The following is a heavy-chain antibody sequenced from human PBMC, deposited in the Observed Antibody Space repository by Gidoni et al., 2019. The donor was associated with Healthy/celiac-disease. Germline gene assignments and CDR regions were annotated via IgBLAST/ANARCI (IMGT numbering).Heavy chain of an antibody. Sequence: EVQLVESGGGLVKPGGSLRLSCAASGFTFSSYSMNWVRQAPGKGLEWVSSISSSSSYIYYADSVKGRFTISRDNAKNSLYLQMNSLRAEDTAVYYCARDGDYYGSGSYSGGFDPWGQGTLVTVSS. D-gene: IGHD3-10*01. CDR1: GFTFSSYS. CDR3: ARDGDYYGSGSYSGGFDP. CDR2: ISSSSSYI. J-gene: IGHJ5*02. V-gene: IGHV3-21*01.